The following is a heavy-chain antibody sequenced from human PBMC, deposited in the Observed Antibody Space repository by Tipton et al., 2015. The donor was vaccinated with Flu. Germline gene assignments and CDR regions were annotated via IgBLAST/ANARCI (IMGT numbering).Heavy chain of an antibody. J-gene: IGHJ3*02. D-gene: IGHD2-15*01. Sequence: QLVQSGAEVKKPGASVKVSCKASGYSFTNYGISWVRQAPGQGLEWMGWISPYSGDTNFAQRLQDRVTMTTDSSTTTAYMELRSLKSDDTALYFCARGWQYDAHDTWGKGTMVTVSS. CDR1: GYSFTNYG. V-gene: IGHV1-18*01. CDR2: ISPYSGDT. CDR3: ARGWQYDAHDT.